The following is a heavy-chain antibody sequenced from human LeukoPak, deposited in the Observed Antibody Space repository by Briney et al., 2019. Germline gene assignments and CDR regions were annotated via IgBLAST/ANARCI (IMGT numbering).Heavy chain of an antibody. J-gene: IGHJ3*02. Sequence: GGSLRLSCAASGFTVSSNYMSWVRQAPGRGLEWVSVIYSGGSTYYADSVEGRFTISRDNSKNTLYLQMNSLRAEDTAVYYCARDKIVGATTPRDAFDIWGQGTMVTVSS. CDR2: IYSGGST. CDR1: GFTVSSNY. V-gene: IGHV3-66*02. D-gene: IGHD1-26*01. CDR3: ARDKIVGATTPRDAFDI.